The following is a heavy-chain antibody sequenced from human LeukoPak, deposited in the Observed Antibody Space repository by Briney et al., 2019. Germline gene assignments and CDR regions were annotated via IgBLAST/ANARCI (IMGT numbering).Heavy chain of an antibody. CDR1: GFTVSSNY. CDR2: LYSGGNT. Sequence: GGSLRLSCAASGFTVSSNYMSWVRQAPGKGLEWVSVLYSGGNTYYADSVKGRFTISRDNSKNTLYLQMNSLRAEDTAVYYCARDALWSGYYYYYYYYYMDVWGKGTTVTVSS. J-gene: IGHJ6*03. CDR3: ARDALWSGYYYYYYYYYMDV. D-gene: IGHD3-3*01. V-gene: IGHV3-53*01.